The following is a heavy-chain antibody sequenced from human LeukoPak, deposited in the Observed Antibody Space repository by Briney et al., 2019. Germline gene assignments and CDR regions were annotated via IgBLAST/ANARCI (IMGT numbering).Heavy chain of an antibody. J-gene: IGHJ6*02. D-gene: IGHD6-19*01. Sequence: SETLSLTCTVSGGSISSYYWSWTRQPPGKGLEWIGYIYYSGSTNYNPSLKSRVTISVDTSKNQFSLKLSSVTAADTAVYYCARGYSSGWYGGYYGMDVWGQGTTVTVSS. CDR1: GGSISSYY. CDR2: IYYSGST. V-gene: IGHV4-59*01. CDR3: ARGYSSGWYGGYYGMDV.